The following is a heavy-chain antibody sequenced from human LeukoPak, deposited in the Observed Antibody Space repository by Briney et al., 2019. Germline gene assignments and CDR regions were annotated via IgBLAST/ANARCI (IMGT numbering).Heavy chain of an antibody. J-gene: IGHJ4*02. V-gene: IGHV3-30*18. CDR2: ISYDGSNK. D-gene: IGHD3-10*01. Sequence: GGSLRHSCAASGFTFSSYGMHWVRQAPGKGLEWVAVISYDGSNKYYADSVKGRFTISRDNSKNTLYLQMNSLRAEDTAVYYCAKDKSLFAGSYLVYWGQGTLVTVSS. CDR1: GFTFSSYG. CDR3: AKDKSLFAGSYLVY.